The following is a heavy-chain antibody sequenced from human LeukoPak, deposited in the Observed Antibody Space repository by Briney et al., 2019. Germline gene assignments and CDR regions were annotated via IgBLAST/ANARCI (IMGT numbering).Heavy chain of an antibody. V-gene: IGHV4-59*01. J-gene: IGHJ4*02. CDR3: ARIKALRIRGVIINDYFDS. CDR1: GGSISSYY. D-gene: IGHD3-10*01. Sequence: PSETLSLTCTVSGGSISSYYWSWIRQPPGKGLEWIAYISYSGSTNYNPSLESRVTISIDTSTNQFSLNLNSVTAADTAIYFCARIKALRIRGVIINDYFDSWGQGTLVTVSS. CDR2: ISYSGST.